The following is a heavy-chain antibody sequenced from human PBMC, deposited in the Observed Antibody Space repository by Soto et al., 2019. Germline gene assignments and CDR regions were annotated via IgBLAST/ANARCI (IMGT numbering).Heavy chain of an antibody. V-gene: IGHV3-74*03. CDR3: ARDQSYGGYFYYGMDV. Sequence: EVQLVESGGDLVQPGGSLRLSCAGSGFSLRTYWMHWVRQAPGKGLVWVSRVDSDGSRTTYADAVKGRFTISRDNAKNTLYLQMNSLRAEDTAVYYCARDQSYGGYFYYGMDVWGQGTTVTVSS. D-gene: IGHD2-15*01. CDR2: VDSDGSRT. J-gene: IGHJ6*02. CDR1: GFSLRTYW.